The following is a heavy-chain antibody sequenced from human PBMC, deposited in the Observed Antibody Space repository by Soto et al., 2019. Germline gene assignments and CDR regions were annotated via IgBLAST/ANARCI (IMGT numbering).Heavy chain of an antibody. V-gene: IGHV4-39*01. D-gene: IGHD4-4*01. CDR2: IYYSGST. Sequence: PSETLSLTCTVSCGSISSSSYYWGWIRQPPGKGLEWIGSIYYSGSTYYNPSLKSRVTISVDTSKNQFSLKLSSVTAADTAVYYCAANYAYYYYHGMDVWGQGTTVTVSS. CDR1: CGSISSSSYY. CDR3: AANYAYYYYHGMDV. J-gene: IGHJ6*02.